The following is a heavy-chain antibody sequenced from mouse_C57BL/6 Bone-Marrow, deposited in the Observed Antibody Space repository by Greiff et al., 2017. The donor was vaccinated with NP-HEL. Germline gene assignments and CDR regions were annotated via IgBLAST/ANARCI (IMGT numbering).Heavy chain of an antibody. J-gene: IGHJ2*01. D-gene: IGHD1-1*01. CDR1: GFTFSSYG. CDR2: ISSGGSYT. Sequence: EVHLVESGGDLVKPGGSLKLSCAASGFTFSSYGMSWVRQTPDKRLAWVATISSGGSYTYYPDSVKGRFTMSRDNAKNTLYLQMSSLKSEDTAMYYCARHPTVVAYYFDDWGKGTTLTVSS. V-gene: IGHV5-6*01. CDR3: ARHPTVVAYYFDD.